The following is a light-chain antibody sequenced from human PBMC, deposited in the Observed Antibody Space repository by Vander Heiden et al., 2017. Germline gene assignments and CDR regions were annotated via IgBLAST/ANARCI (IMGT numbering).Light chain of an antibody. CDR2: WAS. J-gene: IGKJ3*01. Sequence: VLPHSPPSLPVSLGERATINCKSSQSVLYSSNEKNYLAWYQQKPGQPPKVLIYWASTRESGVPDRVSGSGSATDFTLTSSSVQAEDVAVDYCQQYYSTPTFGPGTKVDIK. CDR3: QQYYSTPT. CDR1: QSVLYSSNEKNY. V-gene: IGKV4-1*01.